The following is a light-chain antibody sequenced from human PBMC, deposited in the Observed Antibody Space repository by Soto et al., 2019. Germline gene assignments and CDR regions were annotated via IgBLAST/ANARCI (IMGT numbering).Light chain of an antibody. CDR1: QDISNY. CDR2: ATS. J-gene: IGKJ1*01. Sequence: DIQLTQSPSFLSASVGDRVTITCRASQDISNYLAWYQQKPGKAPKFLLYATSTFQSGVPSRFSGSGSGTQFTLTISSLQPEDFATYYCQQYDNWPRTFGQGTKVDIK. CDR3: QQYDNWPRT. V-gene: IGKV1-9*01.